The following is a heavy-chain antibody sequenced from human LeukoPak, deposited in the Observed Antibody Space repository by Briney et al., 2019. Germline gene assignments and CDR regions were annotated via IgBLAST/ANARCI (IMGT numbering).Heavy chain of an antibody. D-gene: IGHD3-22*01. Sequence: SSETLSLTCTVSGGTISNYYWSWIRQPPGKGLEWIAYIDYSGSTNYNPSLKSRVTISVDASRNQFSLNLSSVTAADTAMYYCVRGYYYDSSGYWVRAFDIWGQGTMVTVSS. CDR1: GGTISNYY. CDR3: VRGYYYDSSGYWVRAFDI. V-gene: IGHV4-59*12. J-gene: IGHJ3*02. CDR2: IDYSGST.